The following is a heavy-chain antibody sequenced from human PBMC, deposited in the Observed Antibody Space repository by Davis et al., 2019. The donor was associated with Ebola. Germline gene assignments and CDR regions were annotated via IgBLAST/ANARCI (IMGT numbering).Heavy chain of an antibody. CDR3: AREVAY. Sequence: GESLKISCTVSGFVFGDYGMSWFRQAPGKGLEFVAFIRSKAHGGTTEYGASVKGRFTISRDDSRNIVYLQMNSLKTEDTAVFYCAREVAYWGQGTLVTVSS. V-gene: IGHV3-49*03. CDR2: IRSKAHGGTT. D-gene: IGHD2-15*01. J-gene: IGHJ4*02. CDR1: GFVFGDYG.